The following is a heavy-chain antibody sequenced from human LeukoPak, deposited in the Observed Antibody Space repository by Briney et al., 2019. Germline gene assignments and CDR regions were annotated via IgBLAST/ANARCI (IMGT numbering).Heavy chain of an antibody. J-gene: IGHJ4*02. CDR2: IYYSGST. V-gene: IGHV4-59*01. CDR1: GGSISSYY. D-gene: IGHD4-11*01. CDR3: ARVTGDYSNYAVDY. Sequence: SETLSLTCTVSGGSISSYYWSWIRQPPGKGLEWIGYIYYSGSTNYNPSLKSRVTISVDTSKNQFSLKLSSVTAADTAVYYCARVTGDYSNYAVDYWGQGTLVTVSS.